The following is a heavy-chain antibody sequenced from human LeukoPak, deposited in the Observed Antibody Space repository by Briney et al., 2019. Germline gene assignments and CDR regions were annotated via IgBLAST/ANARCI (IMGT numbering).Heavy chain of an antibody. CDR2: ISSSSSYI. CDR3: ARALLAVDGAFDI. CDR1: GFTFSSYS. V-gene: IGHV3-21*01. D-gene: IGHD6-19*01. J-gene: IGHJ3*02. Sequence: GGSLRLSCAASGFTFSSYSMNWVRQAPGKGLEWVSSISSSSSYIYYADSVKGRFTISRDNAKNSLYLQMNSLRAEDTAVYYCARALLAVDGAFDIWGQGTMVTVSS.